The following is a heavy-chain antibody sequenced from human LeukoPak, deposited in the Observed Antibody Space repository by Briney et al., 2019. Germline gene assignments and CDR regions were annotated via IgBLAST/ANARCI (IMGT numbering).Heavy chain of an antibody. CDR1: AFRFSSNV. CDR2: IDGSDGAS. Sequence: GGSLRLSCAASAFRFSSNVMSWARQAPGKGLEYVSSIDGSDGASYYADSVKGRFTITRDNSKNTLFLQMNSLRVEDSAVYYCARVDSGSYDYWGQGTLLTVSS. D-gene: IGHD1-26*01. CDR3: ARVDSGSYDY. J-gene: IGHJ4*02. V-gene: IGHV3-23*01.